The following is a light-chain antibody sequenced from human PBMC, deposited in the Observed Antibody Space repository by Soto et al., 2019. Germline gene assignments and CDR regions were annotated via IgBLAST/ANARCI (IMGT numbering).Light chain of an antibody. Sequence: EVVMTQSPATLSASPGERATLSCRASQSVSSSYLAWYQQKPGLAPRLLIYDASSRATGIPDRFSGSGSGTDFTLTISRLEPEDFAVYYCQQYGSSTETFGQGTRWIS. J-gene: IGKJ1*01. CDR2: DAS. V-gene: IGKV3D-20*01. CDR3: QQYGSSTET. CDR1: QSVSSSY.